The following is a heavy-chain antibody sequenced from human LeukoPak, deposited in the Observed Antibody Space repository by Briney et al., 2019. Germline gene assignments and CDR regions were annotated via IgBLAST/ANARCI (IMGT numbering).Heavy chain of an antibody. CDR1: GYTFTASV. J-gene: IGHJ6*03. CDR3: ARSLRDRGYSSSWSFLCYYYIDV. CDR2: INPNSAGT. D-gene: IGHD6-13*01. V-gene: IGHV1-2*02. Sequence: GAPLRVCPSPAGYTFTASVMNWVGESRGQGLGYMGWINPNSAGTNYARKFQGRVTMTRDTSISTAYMELSRLRSDDTAVYYCARSLRDRGYSSSWSFLCYYYIDVWGKGTTVTVSS.